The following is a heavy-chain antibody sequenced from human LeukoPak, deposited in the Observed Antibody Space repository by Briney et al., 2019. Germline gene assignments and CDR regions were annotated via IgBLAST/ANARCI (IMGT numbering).Heavy chain of an antibody. Sequence: HPGRSLRLSCAASGFTFSSYAMHWVRQAPGKGLEWVAVISYDGSNKYYADSVKGRFTISRDNSKNTLYLQMNSLRADDTAVYYCARTQLNGSRAPWGQGTLVTVSS. CDR2: ISYDGSNK. D-gene: IGHD3-10*01. V-gene: IGHV3-30-3*01. CDR3: ARTQLNGSRAP. J-gene: IGHJ5*02. CDR1: GFTFSSYA.